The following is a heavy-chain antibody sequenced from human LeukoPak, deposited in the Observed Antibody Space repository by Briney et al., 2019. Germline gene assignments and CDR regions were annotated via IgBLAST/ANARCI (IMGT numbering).Heavy chain of an antibody. V-gene: IGHV1-24*01. CDR3: ATVTGGQWLVLGGFDY. Sequence: ASVKVSCKVSGYTLTELSMHWVRQAPGKGLEWMGGFDPEDGETIYAQKFQGRVTMTEDTSTDTAYMELSSLRSEDTAVYYCATVTGGQWLVLGGFDYWGQGTLVTVSS. J-gene: IGHJ4*02. CDR1: GYTLTELS. CDR2: FDPEDGET. D-gene: IGHD6-19*01.